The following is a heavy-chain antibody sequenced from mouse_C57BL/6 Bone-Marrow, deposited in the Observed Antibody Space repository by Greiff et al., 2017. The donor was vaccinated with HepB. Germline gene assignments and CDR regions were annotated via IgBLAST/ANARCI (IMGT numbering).Heavy chain of an antibody. CDR3: AVYYSNPYYAMDY. V-gene: IGHV1-82*01. Sequence: QVQLQQSGPELVKPGASVKISCKASGYAFSSSWMNWVKQRPGQGLEWIGRIYPGDGDTNYNGKFKGKATLTADKSSSTAYMQLSSLTSEDSAVYFCAVYYSNPYYAMDYWGQGTSVTVSS. CDR1: GYAFSSSW. CDR2: IYPGDGDT. D-gene: IGHD2-5*01. J-gene: IGHJ4*01.